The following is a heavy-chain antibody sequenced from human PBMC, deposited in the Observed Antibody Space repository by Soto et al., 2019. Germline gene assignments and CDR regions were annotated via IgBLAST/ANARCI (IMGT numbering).Heavy chain of an antibody. J-gene: IGHJ5*02. CDR2: IYHSGST. Sequence: NPSETLSLTCAVSGGSISSGGYSWSWIRQPPGKGLEWIGYIYHSGSTYYNPSLKSRVTISVDRSKNQFSLKLSSVTAADTAVYYCARGGSYLEWFDPWGQGTLVTVSS. CDR1: GGSISSGGYS. CDR3: ARGGSYLEWFDP. D-gene: IGHD1-26*01. V-gene: IGHV4-30-2*01.